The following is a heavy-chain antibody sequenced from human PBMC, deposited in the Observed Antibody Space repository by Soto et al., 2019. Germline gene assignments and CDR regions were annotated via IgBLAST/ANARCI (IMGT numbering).Heavy chain of an antibody. CDR3: AMAQMTAQYYFDY. D-gene: IGHD5-18*01. Sequence: VGSLRLSCAASGFIFSDYYMTWIRQPPGKGLEWVSYISGSGSSTNYADSVKGRFTISRDNAKNSLYLQIYSLRAEDTAVYYCAMAQMTAQYYFDYWGQGALVTVSS. J-gene: IGHJ4*02. CDR1: GFIFSDYY. CDR2: ISGSGSST. V-gene: IGHV3-11*06.